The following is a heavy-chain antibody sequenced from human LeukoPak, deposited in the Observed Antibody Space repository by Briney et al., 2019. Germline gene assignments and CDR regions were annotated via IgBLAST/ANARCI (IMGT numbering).Heavy chain of an antibody. J-gene: IGHJ6*02. V-gene: IGHV1-2*02. CDR2: INGNSGTT. CDR1: GYPFTGYS. Sequence: ASVKVSCKASGYPFTGYSMRWVRQAPGQGLEWMGYINGNSGTTNYAQKYQGRVTMTRDTSISTAYMELTSLRYDDTAVYYCARFRIIDDMGLWGQGTTVTVSS. CDR3: ARFRIIDDMGL. D-gene: IGHD2-15*01.